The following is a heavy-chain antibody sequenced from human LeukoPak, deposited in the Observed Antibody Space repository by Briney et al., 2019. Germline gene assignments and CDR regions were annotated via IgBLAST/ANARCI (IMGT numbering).Heavy chain of an antibody. CDR3: ARGLLWFGEAIDY. J-gene: IGHJ4*02. D-gene: IGHD3-10*01. CDR1: GFTFSSYA. Sequence: GGSLRLSCAASGFTFSSYAMHWVRQAPGKGLEWVAVISYDGSNKYYADSVKGRFTISRDNSKNTLYLQMNSLRAEDTAVYYCARGLLWFGEAIDYWGQGTLVTVSS. CDR2: ISYDGSNK. V-gene: IGHV3-30-3*01.